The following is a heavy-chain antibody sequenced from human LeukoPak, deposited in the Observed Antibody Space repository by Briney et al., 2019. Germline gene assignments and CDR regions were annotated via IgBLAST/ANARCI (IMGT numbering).Heavy chain of an antibody. CDR3: ARRPDSSGYQYYFDY. Sequence: ASETLSLTCAVSGYSISSGYYWGWIRQPPGKGLEWIGSIYHSGSTYYNPSLKSRVTISVDTSKNQFSLKLSSVTAADTAVYYCARRPDSSGYQYYFDYWGQGTLVTVSS. D-gene: IGHD3-22*01. V-gene: IGHV4-38-2*01. J-gene: IGHJ4*02. CDR1: GYSISSGYY. CDR2: IYHSGST.